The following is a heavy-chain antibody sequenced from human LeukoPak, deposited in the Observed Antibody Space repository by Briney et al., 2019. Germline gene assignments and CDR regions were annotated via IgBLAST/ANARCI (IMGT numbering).Heavy chain of an antibody. V-gene: IGHV3-74*01. CDR3: ARLRGFSGFDLDY. Sequence: GGSLRRSCAASGFTFSTYWMHWVRQAPGKGLVWVSRINSAGSSTSYADSVKGRFTISRDNAKNSLYLQMNSLRVEDTAVYYCARLRGFSGFDLDYWGQGTLVTVSS. J-gene: IGHJ4*02. CDR1: GFTFSTYW. D-gene: IGHD5-12*01. CDR2: INSAGSST.